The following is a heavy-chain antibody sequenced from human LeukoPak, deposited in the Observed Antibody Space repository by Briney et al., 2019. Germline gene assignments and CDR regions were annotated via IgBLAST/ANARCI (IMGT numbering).Heavy chain of an antibody. J-gene: IGHJ4*02. CDR3: AKDLKAYSGNYALDY. V-gene: IGHV3-23*01. Sequence: GGSLRLSCAASGFTFISYAMTWVRQAPGKGLEWVSGISVSGGSTYYADSVKGRFTISRDNSKNTLYLQMNSVRDEVTAVYYCAKDLKAYSGNYALDYWGQGTLVTVSS. CDR1: GFTFISYA. D-gene: IGHD1-26*01. CDR2: ISVSGGST.